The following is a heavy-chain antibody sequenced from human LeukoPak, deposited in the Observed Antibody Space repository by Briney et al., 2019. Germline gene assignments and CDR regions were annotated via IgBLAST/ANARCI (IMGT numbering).Heavy chain of an antibody. J-gene: IGHJ3*02. CDR3: ARGGDIVVVPAPHDAFDI. CDR1: AGSISSNC. CDR2: INFGATT. Sequence: DPSETLSLTCSVSAGSISSNCWGWVRPPRGEGRGWSVYINFGATTNSHPSLKSLATISEDTTKNPFSLKLSSATAAGPGFYFCARGGDIVVVPAPHDAFDIWGQGKMVTVSS. V-gene: IGHV4-59*01. D-gene: IGHD2-2*01.